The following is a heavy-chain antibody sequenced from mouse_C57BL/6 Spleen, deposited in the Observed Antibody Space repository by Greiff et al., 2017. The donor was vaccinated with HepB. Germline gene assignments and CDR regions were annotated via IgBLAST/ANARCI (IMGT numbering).Heavy chain of an antibody. Sequence: EVKLMESEGGLVQPGSSMKLSCTASGFTFSDYYMAWVRQVPEKGLEWVANINYDGSSTYYLDSLKSRFIISRDNAKNILYLQMSSLKSEDTATYYCARDHYGYGVYFDYWGQGTTLTVSS. V-gene: IGHV5-16*01. CDR1: GFTFSDYY. D-gene: IGHD2-2*01. CDR3: ARDHYGYGVYFDY. J-gene: IGHJ2*01. CDR2: INYDGSST.